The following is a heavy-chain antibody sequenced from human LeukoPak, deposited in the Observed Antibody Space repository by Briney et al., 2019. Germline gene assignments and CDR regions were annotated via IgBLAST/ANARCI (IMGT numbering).Heavy chain of an antibody. CDR1: GFAFTAYG. CDR3: ARVRGYYSLHWYFDL. Sequence: PGGPLRLSCAASGFAFTAYGMHWVRQAPGKGLEGVAAIWYDGSNKYYADSVKGRFTISRDNSKNTLYLQMNSLRAEDTAVYYCARVRGYYSLHWYFDLWGRGTLVTVSS. V-gene: IGHV3-33*01. CDR2: IWYDGSNK. J-gene: IGHJ2*01. D-gene: IGHD3-22*01.